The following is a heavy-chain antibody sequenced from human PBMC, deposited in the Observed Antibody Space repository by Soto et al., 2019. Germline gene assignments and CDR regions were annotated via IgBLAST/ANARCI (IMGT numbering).Heavy chain of an antibody. Sequence: EVLLLESGGRLVQPGGSLRLSCAASGFTFSSYAMSWVRQAPGKGLEWVSAISGSGGSTYYADSVKGRFTISRDNSKNTLYLQMNSLRAEDTAVYYCASGIQLWRIYYYYGMDVWGQGTTVTVSS. J-gene: IGHJ6*02. CDR1: GFTFSSYA. CDR3: ASGIQLWRIYYYYGMDV. D-gene: IGHD5-18*01. CDR2: ISGSGGST. V-gene: IGHV3-23*01.